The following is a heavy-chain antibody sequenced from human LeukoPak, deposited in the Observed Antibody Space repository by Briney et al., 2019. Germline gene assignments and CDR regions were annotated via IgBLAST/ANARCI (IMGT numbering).Heavy chain of an antibody. CDR1: GYTFSDYD. CDR2: INPNSGNA. V-gene: IGHV1-8*01. D-gene: IGHD1-26*01. Sequence: ASVKDSCKASGYTFSDYDINWVRQATGQGLEWMGWINPNSGNAGYAQKFQGRVTMTRNTSISTAYMELSSLRSEDTAVYYCARALAWGGSSYSYYYMDVWDKGTTVTVSS. CDR3: ARALAWGGSSYSYYYMDV. J-gene: IGHJ6*03.